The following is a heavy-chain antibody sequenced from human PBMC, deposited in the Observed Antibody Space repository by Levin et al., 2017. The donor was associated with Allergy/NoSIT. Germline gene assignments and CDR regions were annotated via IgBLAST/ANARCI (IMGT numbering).Heavy chain of an antibody. D-gene: IGHD3-3*01. CDR2: INGDGGSP. CDR3: ANWYALNVFF. J-gene: IGHJ6*02. CDR1: GFSFSTYG. Sequence: SCAASGFSFSTYGMSWVRQAPGKGLEWVSSINGDGGSPYYADSVKGRFSISRDNSKNTLYLQMNSLGAEDTAVYYCANWYALNVFFWGQGTTVTVSS. V-gene: IGHV3-23*01.